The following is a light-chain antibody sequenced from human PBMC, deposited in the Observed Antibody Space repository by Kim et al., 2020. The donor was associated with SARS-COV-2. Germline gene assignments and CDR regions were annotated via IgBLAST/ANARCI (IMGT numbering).Light chain of an antibody. Sequence: GETVTLSCRASQSVSNNVAWYQQKPGQAPRLLIYGGSSRATGVPTRFSGSGSGTEFTLTIASLQSEDFAVYYCHQYNNWRTFGQGTKVDIK. V-gene: IGKV3D-15*01. CDR3: HQYNNWRT. J-gene: IGKJ1*01. CDR1: QSVSNN. CDR2: GGS.